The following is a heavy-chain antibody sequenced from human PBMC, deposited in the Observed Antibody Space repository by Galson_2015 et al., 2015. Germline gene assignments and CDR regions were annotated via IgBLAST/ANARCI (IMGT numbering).Heavy chain of an antibody. CDR1: GFTFSSYA. CDR2: ISGSGGST. J-gene: IGHJ3*02. CDR3: AKDLSLFCGGDCPDAFDI. V-gene: IGHV3-23*01. D-gene: IGHD2-21*02. Sequence: SLRLSCAASGFTFSSYAMSWVRQAPGKGLEWVSAISGSGGSTYYADSVKGRFTISRDNSKNTLYLQMNSLRAEDTAVYYCAKDLSLFCGGDCPDAFDIWGQGTMVTVSS.